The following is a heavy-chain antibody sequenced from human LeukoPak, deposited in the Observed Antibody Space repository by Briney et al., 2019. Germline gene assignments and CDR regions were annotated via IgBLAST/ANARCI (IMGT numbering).Heavy chain of an antibody. D-gene: IGHD4-17*01. V-gene: IGHV1-2*02. CDR2: INPNSGGT. Sequence: ASVKVSCKASGYTFTGYYMHWVRQAPGQGLEWMGWINPNSGGTKYAQKLQGRVTMTRDTSTSTVYMELSSLRSEDTAVYYCAIGSGVDYGDYFDYWGQGTLVTVSS. J-gene: IGHJ4*02. CDR3: AIGSGVDYGDYFDY. CDR1: GYTFTGYY.